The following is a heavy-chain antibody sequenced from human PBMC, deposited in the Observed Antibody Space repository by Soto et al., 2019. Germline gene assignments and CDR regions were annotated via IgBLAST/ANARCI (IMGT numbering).Heavy chain of an antibody. J-gene: IGHJ5*02. D-gene: IGHD1-20*01. V-gene: IGHV1-18*01. CDR1: GYTFTSYC. CDR2: ISGHNGNT. CDR3: ARGLTAFDP. Sequence: GASVKVSCKASGYTFTSYCISWVRQAPGQGPEWMGWISGHNGNTNHPQSLQGRVTMTTDTSRNTAYMELRSLRSDDTAVYHCARGLTAFDPWGQGTLVTVSS.